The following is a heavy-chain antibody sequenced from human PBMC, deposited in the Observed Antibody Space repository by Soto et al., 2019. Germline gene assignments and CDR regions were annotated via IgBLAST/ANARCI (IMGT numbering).Heavy chain of an antibody. D-gene: IGHD3-10*01. CDR2: INPKSGAT. CDR1: GYTFTGYY. Sequence: GSSVKVSCKAFGYTFTGYYMHWVRQAPGQGLEWMGWINPKSGATKYAQKFQGRVIMTRDTSIGTAYLELTGLKSDDTAIYYCARDQQKYNNSFYHYYAMDLWGQGTTVTVSS. V-gene: IGHV1-2*02. J-gene: IGHJ6*02. CDR3: ARDQQKYNNSFYHYYAMDL.